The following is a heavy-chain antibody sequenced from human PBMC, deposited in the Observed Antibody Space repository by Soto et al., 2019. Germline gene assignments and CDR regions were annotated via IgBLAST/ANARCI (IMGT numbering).Heavy chain of an antibody. CDR2: IDPSDSYT. Sequence: GESLKISCKGSGYSFTSYWIGWVRQMPGKGLEWMGRIDPSDSYTNYSPSFQGHVTISADKSISTAYLQWSSLKASDTAMYYCATSLRFLEWPPSSYFDYWGQGTLVTVSS. D-gene: IGHD3-3*01. J-gene: IGHJ4*02. V-gene: IGHV5-10-1*01. CDR1: GYSFTSYW. CDR3: ATSLRFLEWPPSSYFDY.